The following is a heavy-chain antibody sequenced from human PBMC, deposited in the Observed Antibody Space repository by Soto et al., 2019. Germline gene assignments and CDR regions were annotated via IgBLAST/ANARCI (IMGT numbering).Heavy chain of an antibody. J-gene: IGHJ4*02. CDR1: GFTFSNYR. CDR3: ARDGGGLGY. Sequence: EVQLVEYGGGLVQPGGSVRLSCVVSGFTFSNYRMHWVRKAPGKGLVWVSRIESDGSSTTYADSVKGRFSISRDNAKNTLYLQMNGLCGEDTDMYYCARDGGGLGYWGQGTLVTVSS. CDR2: IESDGSST. D-gene: IGHD3-10*01. V-gene: IGHV3-74*01.